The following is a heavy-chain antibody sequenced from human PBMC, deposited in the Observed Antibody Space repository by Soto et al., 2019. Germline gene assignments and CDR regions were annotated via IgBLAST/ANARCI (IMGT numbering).Heavy chain of an antibody. CDR1: RFNARMG. J-gene: IGHJ3*02. Sequence: QVTLKESGPVLVKPTETLTRTCTVSRFNARMGVSWIRQPPGQALEWLAHIFSNDEKAYSTSLRTRLTISKGTSKTQVVLTMTNMDPVDTATYYCARMGDYYDDSADAFDIWGQGTVVTVSS. CDR3: ARMGDYYDDSADAFDI. D-gene: IGHD3-22*01. V-gene: IGHV2-26*01. CDR2: IFSNDEK.